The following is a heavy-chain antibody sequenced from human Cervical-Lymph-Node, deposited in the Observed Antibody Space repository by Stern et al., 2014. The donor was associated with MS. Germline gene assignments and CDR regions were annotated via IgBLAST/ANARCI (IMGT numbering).Heavy chain of an antibody. CDR2: ISSSSNHI. J-gene: IGHJ5*02. D-gene: IGHD3-3*01. Sequence: EVQLVESGGGLVKPGGSLRLSCEGSGFTFVNYNMNWVRQAPGTGLEWVSSISSSSNHIYYADSMKGRFTISRDNGKNSLFLQMNSLRAEDTAIYYCARGSHFDFWAFDPWGPGTLVTVSS. CDR3: ARGSHFDFWAFDP. V-gene: IGHV3-21*01. CDR1: GFTFVNYN.